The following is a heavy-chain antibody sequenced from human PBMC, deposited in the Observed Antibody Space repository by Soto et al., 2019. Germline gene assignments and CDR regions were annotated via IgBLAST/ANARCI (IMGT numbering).Heavy chain of an antibody. Sequence: ASVKVSCKASGYTFTSYDINWVQQATGQGLEWMGWMNPNSGNTGYAQKFQGRVTMTRNTSISTAYMELSSLRSEDTAVYYCARGTSWILQDDAFDIWRQGTMVTVSS. CDR1: GYTFTSYD. CDR3: ARGTSWILQDDAFDI. CDR2: MNPNSGNT. V-gene: IGHV1-8*01. J-gene: IGHJ3*02. D-gene: IGHD2-2*03.